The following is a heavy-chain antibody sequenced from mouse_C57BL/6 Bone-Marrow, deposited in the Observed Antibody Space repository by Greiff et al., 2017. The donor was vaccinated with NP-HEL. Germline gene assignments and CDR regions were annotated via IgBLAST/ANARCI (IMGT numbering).Heavy chain of an antibody. J-gene: IGHJ1*03. Sequence: VKLEESGPGLVQPSQSLSITCTVSGFSLTSYGVHWVRQSPGKGLEWLGVIWSGGSTDYNAAFISRLSISKDNSKSQVFFKMNSLQADDTAIYYCAIYYYGSKDWYFDVWGTGTTVTVSS. CDR2: IWSGGST. CDR1: GFSLTSYG. D-gene: IGHD1-1*01. V-gene: IGHV2-2*01. CDR3: AIYYYGSKDWYFDV.